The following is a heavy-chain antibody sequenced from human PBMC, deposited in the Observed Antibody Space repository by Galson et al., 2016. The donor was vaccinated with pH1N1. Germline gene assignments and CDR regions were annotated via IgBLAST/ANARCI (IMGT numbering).Heavy chain of an antibody. CDR2: IGSYNGNR. J-gene: IGHJ5*01. CDR1: GGTFSNYA. D-gene: IGHD3-22*01. Sequence: SVKVSCKASGGTFSNYAVSWVRQAPGQGLEWMGWIGSYNGNRNYAQKLQGRVTMTTDTSTNTAYMELRDLRSDDTAVYYCARDEYYDSNGSWGDSWGQGTLVTVSS. V-gene: IGHV1-18*01. CDR3: ARDEYYDSNGSWGDS.